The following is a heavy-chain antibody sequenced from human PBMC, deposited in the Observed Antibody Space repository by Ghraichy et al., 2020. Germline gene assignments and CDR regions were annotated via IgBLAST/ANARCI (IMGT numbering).Heavy chain of an antibody. CDR2: FDPEDGET. CDR1: GYTLTELS. J-gene: IGHJ3*02. V-gene: IGHV1-24*01. Sequence: ASVKVSCKVSGYTLTELSMHWVRQAPGKGLEWMGGFDPEDGETIYAQKFQGRVTMTEDTSTDTAYMELSSLRSEDTAVYYCATRESVFWSGYPNRRAFDIWGQGTMVTVSS. D-gene: IGHD3-3*01. CDR3: ATRESVFWSGYPNRRAFDI.